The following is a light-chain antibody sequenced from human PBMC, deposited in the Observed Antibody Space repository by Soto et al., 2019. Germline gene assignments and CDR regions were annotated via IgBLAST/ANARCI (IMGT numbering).Light chain of an antibody. CDR3: CSYAGSYIYV. CDR1: SSDVGGYNY. V-gene: IGLV2-11*01. CDR2: DVT. J-gene: IGLJ1*01. Sequence: QSALTQPRSVSGSPGQSVTISCTGTSSDVGGYNYVSWYQQHPDKAPKDMIYDVTKRPSGVPDRFSGSKSGNTASLTTSGLQAEDEADYYCCSYAGSYIYVFGTGTKVTVL.